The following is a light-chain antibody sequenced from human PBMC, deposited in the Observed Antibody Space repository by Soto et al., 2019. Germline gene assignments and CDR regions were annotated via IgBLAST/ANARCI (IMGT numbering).Light chain of an antibody. CDR3: VLYMGSGIAV. Sequence: QAVVTQEPSFSVSPGGTVTLTCGLSSGSVSTSYDPSWYQQTPGQAPRTLIYSTNTPSSGVPDRFSGSIRGNQAALSIAGAQADDESDYYCVLYMGSGIAVFGGGTKLTVL. CDR2: STN. V-gene: IGLV8-61*01. CDR1: SGSVSTSYD. J-gene: IGLJ3*02.